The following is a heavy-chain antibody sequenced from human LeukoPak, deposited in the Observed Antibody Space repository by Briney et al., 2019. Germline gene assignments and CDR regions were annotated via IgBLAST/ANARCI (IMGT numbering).Heavy chain of an antibody. CDR3: ARHFGWGSGYFLDY. CDR1: GYSISSGYY. D-gene: IGHD3-22*01. Sequence: SETLSLTCTVSGYSISSGYYWSWIRQPPGKGLEWIGSIYHSGSTYYNPSLKSRVTISVDTSKNQFSLKLSSVTAADTAVYYCARHFGWGSGYFLDYWGQGTLVTVSS. V-gene: IGHV4-38-2*02. CDR2: IYHSGST. J-gene: IGHJ4*02.